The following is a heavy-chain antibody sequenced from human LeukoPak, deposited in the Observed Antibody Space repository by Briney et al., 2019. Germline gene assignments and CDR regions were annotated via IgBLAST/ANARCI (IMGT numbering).Heavy chain of an antibody. CDR2: INHSGST. CDR1: GGSFSGYY. Sequence: SDTLSLTCAVYGGSFSGYYWSWIRQPPGKGLEWIGEINHSGSTNYNPSLKSRVTISVDTSKNQFSLKLSSVTAADTAVYYCARERPPYYYGSGSYRAFDIWGQGTMVTVSS. V-gene: IGHV4-34*01. J-gene: IGHJ3*02. CDR3: ARERPPYYYGSGSYRAFDI. D-gene: IGHD3-10*01.